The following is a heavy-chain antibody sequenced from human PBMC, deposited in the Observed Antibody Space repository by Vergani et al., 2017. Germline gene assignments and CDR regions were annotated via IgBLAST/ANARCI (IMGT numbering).Heavy chain of an antibody. CDR1: GGSISSSSYY. V-gene: IGHV4-39*01. Sequence: QLQLQESGPGLVKPSETLSLTCTVSGGSISSSSYYWGWIRQPPGKGLEWIGSIYYSGSTYYNPSLKSRVTISVDTSKNQFSLKLSSVTAADTAVYCCARRPPAAFFDYWGQGTLVTVSS. CDR2: IYYSGST. CDR3: ARRPPAAFFDY. D-gene: IGHD2-2*01. J-gene: IGHJ4*02.